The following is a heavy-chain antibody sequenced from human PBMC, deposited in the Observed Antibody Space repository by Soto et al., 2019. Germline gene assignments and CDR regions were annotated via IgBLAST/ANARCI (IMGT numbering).Heavy chain of an antibody. V-gene: IGHV1-18*01. Sequence: QVHLVQSGAEVKKPGASVKVSCKGSGYIFTTYGITWVRQAPGQGLEWMGWISAHNGNTNYAQKLQGRLTVTRDTSTSKAYMELRNLGSDVTAVYYCARGRYGDYWRQGALVPASP. CDR2: ISAHNGNT. D-gene: IGHD1-1*01. J-gene: IGHJ4*02. CDR3: ARGRYGDY. CDR1: GYIFTTYG.